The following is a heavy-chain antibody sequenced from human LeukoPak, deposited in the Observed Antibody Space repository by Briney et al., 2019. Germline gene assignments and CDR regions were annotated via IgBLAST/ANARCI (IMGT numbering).Heavy chain of an antibody. Sequence: GGSLRLSCAAPKFTFNSYTMNWVRQAPGEGLEWFSSISSSSNYIYYADSMKGRFTISRDNAKNSLYLQMKSLRAEDTAVYYCARTQWFGDPTAEREAFDIWGQGTMVTVSS. V-gene: IGHV3-21*01. D-gene: IGHD3-10*01. CDR2: ISSSSNYI. CDR1: KFTFNSYT. CDR3: ARTQWFGDPTAEREAFDI. J-gene: IGHJ3*02.